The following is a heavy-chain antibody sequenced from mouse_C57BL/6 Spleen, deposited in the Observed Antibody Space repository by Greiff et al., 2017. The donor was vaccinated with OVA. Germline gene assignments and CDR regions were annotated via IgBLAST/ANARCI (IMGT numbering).Heavy chain of an antibody. Sequence: VQLQQSGAELVKPGASVKLSCTASGFTITDYYMHWVKQRTEQGLEWIGRIDPEDGDTKYAPKFQGKATLTADTSSNTAYLQLSSLTSEDTAVYYCAGRYYGSSYAMDYWGQGTSVTVSS. CDR2: IDPEDGDT. CDR3: AGRYYGSSYAMDY. V-gene: IGHV14-2*01. D-gene: IGHD1-1*01. CDR1: GFTITDYY. J-gene: IGHJ4*01.